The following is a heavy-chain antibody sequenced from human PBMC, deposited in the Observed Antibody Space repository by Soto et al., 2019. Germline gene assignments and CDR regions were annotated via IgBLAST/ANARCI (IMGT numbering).Heavy chain of an antibody. Sequence: SETLSLTCRVSGGSVGAGAYYWSWIRQPPGKGLEWIGYTPYSGSPNYNPSLQSLQSRVTISVDTSRNQFSLRLTSVTAADTALYYCARHDYYHRTFDIWGQGTLVTVSS. V-gene: IGHV4-61*08. CDR1: GGSVGAGAYY. J-gene: IGHJ3*02. D-gene: IGHD3-9*01. CDR3: ARHDYYHRTFDI. CDR2: TPYSGSP.